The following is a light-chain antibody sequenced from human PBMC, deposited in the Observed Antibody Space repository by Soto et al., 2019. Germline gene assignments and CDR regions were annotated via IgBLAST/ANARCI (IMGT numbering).Light chain of an antibody. CDR1: QDISKW. Sequence: DIQMTQSRAFGSASVGDRVTITCRASQDISKWLAWYQQKPGRAPKILIFAASTLQRGAPSRFSGSGSGTDFTLTISSLQPEDSATYYCQQADSIPLTFGGGTKVDIK. CDR2: AAS. V-gene: IGKV1-12*01. CDR3: QQADSIPLT. J-gene: IGKJ4*01.